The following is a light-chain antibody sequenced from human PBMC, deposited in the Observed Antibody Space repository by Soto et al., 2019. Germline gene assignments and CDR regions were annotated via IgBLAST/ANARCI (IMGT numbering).Light chain of an antibody. CDR3: LLSYSGARPYV. CDR1: TGAVTSGHY. V-gene: IGLV7-46*01. Sequence: QAVVTQEPSLTVSPGGTVTLTCGSSTGAVTSGHYPYWFQQKPGQAPRTLIYDTSNKHSWTPARFSGSLLGGKAALTLSGAQPEDEAEYYCLLSYSGARPYVFGTGTEVTVL. J-gene: IGLJ1*01. CDR2: DTS.